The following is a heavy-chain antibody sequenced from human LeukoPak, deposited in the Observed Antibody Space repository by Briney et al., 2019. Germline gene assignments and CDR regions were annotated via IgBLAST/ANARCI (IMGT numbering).Heavy chain of an antibody. CDR2: IKQDGIEK. J-gene: IGHJ3*01. D-gene: IGHD3-10*01. CDR1: GFTFSSYR. Sequence: GGSLRLSCAASGFTFSSYRMDWVRQVPGKGLEWVANIKQDGIEKYFVGSVKGRFAISRDNAKNSLYLQMNSLRVEDTAVYYCAREGMVRGVPDAFDLWGQGTMVTISS. V-gene: IGHV3-7*01. CDR3: AREGMVRGVPDAFDL.